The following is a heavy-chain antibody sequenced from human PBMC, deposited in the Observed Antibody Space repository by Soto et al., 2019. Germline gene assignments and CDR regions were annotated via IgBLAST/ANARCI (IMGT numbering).Heavy chain of an antibody. Sequence: PXXTLSLACTVSGGSISSSSYYWGWIRQPPGKGLEWIGSIYYSGSTYYNPSLKSRVTISVDTSKNQFSLKLSSVTAADTAVYYCAGIVATIAAVDYWGQGTLVTVS. CDR3: AGIVATIAAVDY. J-gene: IGHJ4*02. CDR2: IYYSGST. D-gene: IGHD5-12*01. CDR1: GGSISSSSYY. V-gene: IGHV4-39*01.